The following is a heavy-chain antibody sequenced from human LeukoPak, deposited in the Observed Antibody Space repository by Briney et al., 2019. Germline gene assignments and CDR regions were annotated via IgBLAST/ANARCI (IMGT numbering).Heavy chain of an antibody. D-gene: IGHD5-24*01. CDR1: GGSTSSYY. CDR2: IYTSGST. V-gene: IGHV4-4*07. J-gene: IGHJ4*02. CDR3: ARDVGDGYNYYFDY. Sequence: PSETLSLTCTVSGGSTSSYYWSWIRQPAGKGLEWIGRIYTSGSTNYNPSLKSRVTMSVDTSKNQFSLELSSVTAADTAVYYCARDVGDGYNYYFDYWGQGTLVTVSS.